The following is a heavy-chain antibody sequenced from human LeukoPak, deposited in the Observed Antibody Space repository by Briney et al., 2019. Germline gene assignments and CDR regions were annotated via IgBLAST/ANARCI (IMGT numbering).Heavy chain of an antibody. J-gene: IGHJ6*03. CDR3: ANADSYYYYYMDV. D-gene: IGHD3-22*01. CDR2: ISGRGGST. Sequence: GGSLRLSCAASGFTFSSYAMSWVRQAPGKGLEWVSAISGRGGSTYFADSVKGRFTISRDNSKNTVYLQMNSLRAEDTAVYYCANADSYYYYYMDVWGKGTTVTVSS. CDR1: GFTFSSYA. V-gene: IGHV3-23*01.